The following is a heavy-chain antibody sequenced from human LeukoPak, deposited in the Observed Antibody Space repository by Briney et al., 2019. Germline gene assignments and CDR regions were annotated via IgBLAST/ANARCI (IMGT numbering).Heavy chain of an antibody. CDR2: IYYSGTX. J-gene: IGHJ5*02. CDR1: GXXIXXYY. Sequence: PSETLSLTCTVSGXXIXXYYWXXXRXPPGXGLEWIGYIYYSGTXNYNPSLKSRVTISVDTSKNQFSLKVNSVTAADTAVYYCVRSKSGTYGWFDPWGQGTLVTVSS. V-gene: IGHV4-59*01. CDR3: VRSKSGTYGWFDP. D-gene: IGHD4-17*01.